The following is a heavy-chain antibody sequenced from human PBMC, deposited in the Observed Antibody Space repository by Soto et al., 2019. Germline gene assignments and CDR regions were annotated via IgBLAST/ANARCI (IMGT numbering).Heavy chain of an antibody. CDR3: ARAGITMVRGVIIRYFGMDV. J-gene: IGHJ6*01. CDR1: GVSISSGGYY. CDR2: IYYSGST. Sequence: PSETLSLTCTFSGVSISSGGYYCSWMGQHPGKGLEWIGYIYYSGSTYYNPSLKSRVTISVDTSKNQFSLKLSSVTAADTAVYYCARAGITMVRGVIIRYFGMDVWGQGTKVSVSS. V-gene: IGHV4-31*03. D-gene: IGHD3-10*01.